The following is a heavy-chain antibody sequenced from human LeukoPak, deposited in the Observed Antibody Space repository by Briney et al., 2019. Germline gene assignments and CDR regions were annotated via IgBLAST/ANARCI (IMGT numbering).Heavy chain of an antibody. J-gene: IGHJ4*02. Sequence: SETLSLTCTVSGGSISSFYWTWIRQPPGKGLEWIGYIYYSGSTNYNPSLKSRVTISVDTSMNQFSLKLSSVTAADTAVYYCAREKGNSYGYDYWGQGTLVIVSS. CDR2: IYYSGST. CDR1: GGSISSFY. D-gene: IGHD5-18*01. CDR3: AREKGNSYGYDY. V-gene: IGHV4-59*01.